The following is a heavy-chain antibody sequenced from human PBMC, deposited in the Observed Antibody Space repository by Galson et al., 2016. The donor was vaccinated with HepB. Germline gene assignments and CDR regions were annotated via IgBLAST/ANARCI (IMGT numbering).Heavy chain of an antibody. Sequence: SETLSLTCAVHGGPFSGYYWSWIRQPPGKGLEWIGEINYSGSPNYNPSLKSRVTISVDTSRNRFFLKLSSVTAADTAVYYCARAPCRYCSGAIPSYWGQGTLVTVSS. J-gene: IGHJ4*02. V-gene: IGHV4-34*01. CDR2: INYSGSP. CDR3: ARAPCRYCSGAIPSY. CDR1: GGPFSGYY. D-gene: IGHD2-15*01.